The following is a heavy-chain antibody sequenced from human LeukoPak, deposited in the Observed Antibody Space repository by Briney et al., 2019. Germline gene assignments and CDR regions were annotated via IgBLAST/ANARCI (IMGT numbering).Heavy chain of an antibody. CDR1: GFTFSSHN. J-gene: IGHJ3*02. D-gene: IGHD3-9*01. CDR3: ARMDYDILTGYYPDAFDI. Sequence: PGGSLRLSCAASGFTFSSHNMNWVRQAPGKGLEWVSSISSSSTYIYYADSVKGRFTISRDNAKNSLYLQMNSLRAEDTAVYYCARMDYDILTGYYPDAFDIWGQGTMVTVSS. V-gene: IGHV3-21*01. CDR2: ISSSSTYI.